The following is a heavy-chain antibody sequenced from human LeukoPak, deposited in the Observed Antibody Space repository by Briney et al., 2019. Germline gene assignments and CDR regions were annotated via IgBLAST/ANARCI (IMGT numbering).Heavy chain of an antibody. CDR3: ARDLNFIVVVPAAIEEYYFDY. CDR2: ISAYNGNT. CDR1: GYTFTSYG. Sequence: ASVKVSCKASGYTFTSYGISWVRQAPGQGLEWMGWISAYNGNTNYAQKLQGRVTMTTDTSTSTAYMELRSLRSDDTAVYYCARDLNFIVVVPAAIEEYYFDYWGQGTLVTVSS. V-gene: IGHV1-18*01. D-gene: IGHD2-2*02. J-gene: IGHJ4*02.